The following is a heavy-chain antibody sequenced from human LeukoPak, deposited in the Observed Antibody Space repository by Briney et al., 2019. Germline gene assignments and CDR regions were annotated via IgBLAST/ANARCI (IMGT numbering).Heavy chain of an antibody. D-gene: IGHD3-22*01. V-gene: IGHV1-69*05. Sequence: ASVKVSCTASGGTFSSYAISWVRQAPGQGLEWMGGIIPIFGTANYAQKFQGRVTITTDESTSTAYMELSSLRSEDTAVYYCGRGGGRADYYDSSGYPDNWFDPWGQGTLVTVSS. CDR1: GGTFSSYA. CDR2: IIPIFGTA. J-gene: IGHJ5*02. CDR3: GRGGGRADYYDSSGYPDNWFDP.